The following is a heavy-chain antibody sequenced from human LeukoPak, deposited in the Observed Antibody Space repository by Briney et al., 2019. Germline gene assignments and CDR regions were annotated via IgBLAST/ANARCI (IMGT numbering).Heavy chain of an antibody. V-gene: IGHV4-59*01. Sequence: PSETLSLTCTVSGGSISSYYWSWIRQPPGKGLEWIGYIYYSGSTNYNPSLKSRVTISVDTSKNQFSLKLSSVTAADTAVYYCARLVLYYYGSSGPSANAFDIWGQGTMVTVSS. J-gene: IGHJ3*02. CDR1: GGSISSYY. D-gene: IGHD3-22*01. CDR3: ARLVLYYYGSSGPSANAFDI. CDR2: IYYSGST.